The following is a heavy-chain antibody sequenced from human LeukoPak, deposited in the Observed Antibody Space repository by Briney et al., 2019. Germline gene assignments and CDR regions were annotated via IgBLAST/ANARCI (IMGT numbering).Heavy chain of an antibody. D-gene: IGHD3-10*01. CDR2: ISYDVGKK. CDR3: AKDRPRMVRGVLDY. J-gene: IGHJ4*02. Sequence: GGSLRLSCAASGFTFSSYGMHWVRQAPGKGLEWVAVISYDVGKKYYADSVKGRFTISRDNSKNTLYLQMNSLRAEDTAVYYCAKDRPRMVRGVLDYWGRGTLVTVSS. V-gene: IGHV3-30*18. CDR1: GFTFSSYG.